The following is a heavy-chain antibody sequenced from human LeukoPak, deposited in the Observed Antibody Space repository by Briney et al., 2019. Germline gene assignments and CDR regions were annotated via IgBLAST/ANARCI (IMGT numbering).Heavy chain of an antibody. D-gene: IGHD3-22*01. V-gene: IGHV3-33*01. J-gene: IGHJ4*02. CDR2: KWYDGSNK. CDR3: ARGAPYDSSGYYYY. Sequence: PGGSLRLSCAASGFTFSSYGMHWVRQAPGKGLEWAAVKWYDGSNKYYADSVKGRFTISRDNSKNTLYLQMNSLRAEDTAVYYCARGAPYDSSGYYYYWGQGTLVTVSS. CDR1: GFTFSSYG.